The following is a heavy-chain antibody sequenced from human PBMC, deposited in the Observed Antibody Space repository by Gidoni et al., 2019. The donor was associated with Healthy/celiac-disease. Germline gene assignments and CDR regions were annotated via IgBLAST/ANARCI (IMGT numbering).Heavy chain of an antibody. V-gene: IGHV4-39*01. J-gene: IGHJ3*02. CDR3: ASYYYDSSGYQEDAFDI. D-gene: IGHD3-22*01. Sequence: SLKSRVTISVDTSKNQFSLKLSSVTAADTAVYYCASYYYDSSGYQEDAFDIWGQGTMVTVSS.